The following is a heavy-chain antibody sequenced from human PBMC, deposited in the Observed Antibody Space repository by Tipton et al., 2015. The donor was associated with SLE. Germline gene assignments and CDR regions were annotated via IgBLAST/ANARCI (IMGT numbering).Heavy chain of an antibody. V-gene: IGHV4-34*01. D-gene: IGHD6-13*01. Sequence: LSLTCAVYGGSFSGYYWSWIRQPPGKGLEWIGEINHSGSTNYNPSLKSRVTISVDTSKNQFSLKLSSVTAADTAVYYCARLPLIAAAGRYFDYWGQGTLVTVSS. J-gene: IGHJ4*02. CDR2: INHSGST. CDR1: GGSFSGYY. CDR3: ARLPLIAAAGRYFDY.